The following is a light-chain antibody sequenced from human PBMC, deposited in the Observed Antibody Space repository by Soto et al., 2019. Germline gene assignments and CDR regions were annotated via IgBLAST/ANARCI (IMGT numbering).Light chain of an antibody. CDR1: SRDVGGYSC. Sequence: SVLTEPASLSWSPGQAVTISCTGTSRDVGGYSCVSGYEHRPGEALKFMIYEVSDRPSGVSNRFSGSKSGNTASLPISGLQAEPVADYYGNAYTSSNTRVLGAATK. J-gene: IGLJ3*02. V-gene: IGLV2-14*01. CDR3: NAYTSSNTRV. CDR2: EVS.